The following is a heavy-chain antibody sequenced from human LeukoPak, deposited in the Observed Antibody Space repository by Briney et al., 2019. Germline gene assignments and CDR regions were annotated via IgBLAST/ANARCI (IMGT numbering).Heavy chain of an antibody. J-gene: IGHJ3*02. Sequence: PSETLSLTCTVSGGSISSGGYYWSWIRQHPGKGLEWIGYIYYSGGTYYNPSLKSRVTISVDTSKNQFSLKLSSVTAADTAVYYCASSMEWELPDAFDIWGQGTMVTVSS. CDR1: GGSISSGGYY. CDR2: IYYSGGT. D-gene: IGHD1-26*01. V-gene: IGHV4-31*03. CDR3: ASSMEWELPDAFDI.